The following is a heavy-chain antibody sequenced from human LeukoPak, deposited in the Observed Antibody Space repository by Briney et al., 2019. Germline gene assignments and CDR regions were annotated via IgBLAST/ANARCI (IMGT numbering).Heavy chain of an antibody. CDR1: GFTFTDHP. D-gene: IGHD4-11*01. J-gene: IGHJ6*02. V-gene: IGHV3-69-1*01. CDR2: IGGDGIA. Sequence: GESLRLSCVASGFTFTDHPMNWVRQAPGKGLEWISYIGGDGIAFYADSVKGRFTASKDDARKSMYLQMNSLRVEDTAVYYCARVHSNTYYYYYGMDVWGQGTTVTVSS. CDR3: ARVHSNTYYYYYGMDV.